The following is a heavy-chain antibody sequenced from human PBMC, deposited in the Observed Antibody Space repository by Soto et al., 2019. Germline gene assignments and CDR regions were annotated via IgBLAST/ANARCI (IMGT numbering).Heavy chain of an antibody. J-gene: IGHJ4*02. Sequence: PGGSLRLSCAASGFTFDDYDIHWVRQPPWKGLEWVSGISWNSDKIGYADSVKGRFSISRDNARNSLYLQMNSLREEDTALYYCAKVTLGYTALEFDSWGQGTVVTVSS. D-gene: IGHD5-12*01. CDR3: AKVTLGYTALEFDS. CDR2: ISWNSDKI. CDR1: GFTFDDYD. V-gene: IGHV3-9*01.